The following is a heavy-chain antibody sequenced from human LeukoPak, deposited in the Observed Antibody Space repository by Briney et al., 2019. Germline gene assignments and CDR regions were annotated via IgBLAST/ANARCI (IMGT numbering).Heavy chain of an antibody. Sequence: PGGSLRLSCAVSGFTVSSNCMSWVRQAPGKGLEWVSVIYSIGNTYYADSVKGRFTISRDTSKNTVYLQMNSLRAEDTAVYYCARAGMRRPYDYWGQGALVTVSS. CDR2: IYSIGNT. D-gene: IGHD1-14*01. V-gene: IGHV3-53*01. J-gene: IGHJ4*02. CDR1: GFTVSSNC. CDR3: ARAGMRRPYDY.